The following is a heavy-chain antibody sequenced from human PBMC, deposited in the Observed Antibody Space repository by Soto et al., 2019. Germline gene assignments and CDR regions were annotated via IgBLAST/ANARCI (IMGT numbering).Heavy chain of an antibody. V-gene: IGHV2-5*02. CDR3: AHIHSIAALDEVNWFDP. D-gene: IGHD6-6*01. J-gene: IGHJ5*02. CDR2: IYWDDDK. CDR1: GFSLSTSGVG. Sequence: QITLKESGPTLVKPTQTLTLTCTFSGFSLSTSGVGVGWIRQPPGKALEWLALIYWDDDKSYSPSLKSRLTITKDTSKNQLVLTLTNMHPVDTAPYYCAHIHSIAALDEVNWFDPWGQGTLVTVSS.